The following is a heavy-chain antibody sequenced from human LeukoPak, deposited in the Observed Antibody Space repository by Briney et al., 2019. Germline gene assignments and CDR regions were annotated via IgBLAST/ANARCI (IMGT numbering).Heavy chain of an antibody. CDR3: AKLLTAWYYYGMDV. CDR1: GCTFSSYV. CDR2: ISGSGDST. Sequence: GGSLRLSCAASGCTFSSYVMSWVRQAPGKGLEWVSVISGSGDSTYYADSVKGRFTISRDNSKNTLYLQMNSLRAEDTSVYYCAKLLTAWYYYGMDVWGKGTTVTVSS. V-gene: IGHV3-23*01. J-gene: IGHJ6*04.